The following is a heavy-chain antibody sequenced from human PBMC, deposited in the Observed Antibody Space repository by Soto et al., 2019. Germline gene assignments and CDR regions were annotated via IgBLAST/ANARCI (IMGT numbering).Heavy chain of an antibody. CDR2: INSDGSST. J-gene: IGHJ6*02. Sequence: GGSLRLSCAASGFTFSSYWMHWVRQAPGKGLVWVSRINSDGSSTSYADSVKGRFTISRDNAKNTLYLQMNSLRAEDTAVYYCARTADRNRITIFGVVNVYYYYGMDVWGQGTTVTVSS. V-gene: IGHV3-74*01. CDR1: GFTFSSYW. D-gene: IGHD3-3*01. CDR3: ARTADRNRITIFGVVNVYYYYGMDV.